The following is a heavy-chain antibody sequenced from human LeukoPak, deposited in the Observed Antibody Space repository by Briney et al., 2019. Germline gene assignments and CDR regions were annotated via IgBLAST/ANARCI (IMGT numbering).Heavy chain of an antibody. CDR3: AKRTFYSDSSSYRAFDY. CDR1: GFTLSNYA. J-gene: IGHJ4*02. Sequence: GGSETLLCTASGFTLSNYAMNWVRQAPGKGLEWVSGISGSGGGTYYTDSVKGRFTISRDNSKNTLYLQMNSLRAEDTAVYYCAKRTFYSDSSSYRAFDYWGQGTLVTVSS. D-gene: IGHD3-22*01. V-gene: IGHV3-23*01. CDR2: ISGSGGGT.